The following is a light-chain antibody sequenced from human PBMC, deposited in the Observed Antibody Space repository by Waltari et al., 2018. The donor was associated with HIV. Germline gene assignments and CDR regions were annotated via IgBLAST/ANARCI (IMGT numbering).Light chain of an antibody. J-gene: IGLJ1*01. CDR1: SPYIDNDT. V-gene: IGLV1-47*01. Sequence: SVLTHPPSASGAPRQRVPVDLSGSSPYIDNDTESSYQQFPGADPKLFMYKDTQRPSGVRDRFTGSKSGTSASLAIGGLRADDEADYYCVGWDSRQRGYVFGAGTKVTVL. CDR2: KDT. CDR3: VGWDSRQRGYV.